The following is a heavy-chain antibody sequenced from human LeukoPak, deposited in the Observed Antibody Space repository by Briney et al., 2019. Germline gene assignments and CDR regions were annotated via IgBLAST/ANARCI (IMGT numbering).Heavy chain of an antibody. CDR3: AILRSPGSGMATNDFDY. D-gene: IGHD5-24*01. V-gene: IGHV4-34*01. Sequence: PSETLSLTCAVYGGSFSGYYWSWIRQPPGKGLEWIGEINHSGSTNYNLSLKSRVTISVDTSKNQFSLKLSSVTAADTAVYYCAILRSPGSGMATNDFDYWGQGTLVTVSS. J-gene: IGHJ4*02. CDR1: GGSFSGYY. CDR2: INHSGST.